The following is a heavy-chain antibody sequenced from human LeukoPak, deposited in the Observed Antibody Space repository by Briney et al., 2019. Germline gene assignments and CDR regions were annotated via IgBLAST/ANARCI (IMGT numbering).Heavy chain of an antibody. CDR2: ISSSSSTI. CDR3: ARGYDYARFDY. V-gene: IGHV3-48*01. CDR1: GFTFDDYA. Sequence: PGRSLRLSCAASGFTFDDYAMNWVRQAPGKGLEWVSYISSSSSTIYYADSVKGRFTISRDNAKNSLYLQMNSLRAEDTAVYYCARGYDYARFDYWGQGTLVTVSS. J-gene: IGHJ4*02. D-gene: IGHD4-17*01.